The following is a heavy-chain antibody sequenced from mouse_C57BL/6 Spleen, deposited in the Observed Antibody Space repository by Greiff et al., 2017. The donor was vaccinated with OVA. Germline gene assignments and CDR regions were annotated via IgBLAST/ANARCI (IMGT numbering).Heavy chain of an antibody. V-gene: IGHV1-82*01. CDR3: ARSDGYYGYFDY. CDR1: GYAFSSSW. CDR2: IYPGDGDT. D-gene: IGHD2-3*01. J-gene: IGHJ2*01. Sequence: VKLMESGPELVKPGASVKISCKASGYAFSSSWMNWVKQRPGKGLEWIGRIYPGDGDTNYNGKFKGKATLTADKSSSTAYMQLSSLTSEDSAVYFCARSDGYYGYFDYWGQGTTLTVSS.